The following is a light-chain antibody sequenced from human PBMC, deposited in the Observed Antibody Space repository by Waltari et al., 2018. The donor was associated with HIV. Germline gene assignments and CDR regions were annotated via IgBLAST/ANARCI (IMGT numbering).Light chain of an antibody. CDR2: DNN. CDR1: SSNIGNNY. V-gene: IGLV1-51*01. J-gene: IGLJ1*01. Sequence: QSVLTQPPSVSAAPGQKVTISCPGRSSNIGNNYVSWYQQLPGTAPKLLIYDNNKRPSGIPDRFSGSKSGTSATLGITGLQTGDEADYYCGTWDSSLSAYVFGTGTKVTVL. CDR3: GTWDSSLSAYV.